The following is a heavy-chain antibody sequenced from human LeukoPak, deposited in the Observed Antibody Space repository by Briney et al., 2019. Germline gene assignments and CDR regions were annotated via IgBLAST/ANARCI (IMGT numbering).Heavy chain of an antibody. CDR1: GYTFTGYY. V-gene: IGHV1-2*02. CDR3: AQSGYSGYDYSD. J-gene: IGHJ4*02. D-gene: IGHD5-12*01. Sequence: GASVKVSCKASGYTFTGYYMHWVRQAPRQGLEWMGWINPNNGGTNYAQQFQGRVTMTRDTSISTAYMELSRLRSDDTAVYYCAQSGYSGYDYSDWGQGTLVTVSS. CDR2: INPNNGGT.